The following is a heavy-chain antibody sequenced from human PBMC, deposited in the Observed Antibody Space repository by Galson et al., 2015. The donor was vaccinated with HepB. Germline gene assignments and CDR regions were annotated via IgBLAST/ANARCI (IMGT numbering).Heavy chain of an antibody. CDR3: ARGYCSGGSCYLPLTVFDY. J-gene: IGHJ4*02. CDR2: INTNTGNP. D-gene: IGHD2-15*01. CDR1: GYTFTSYA. Sequence: SVKVSCKASGYTFTSYAMNWVRQAPGQGLEWMGWINTNTGNPTYAQGFTGRFVFSLDTSVSTAYLQISSLKAEDTAVYYCARGYCSGGSCYLPLTVFDYWGQGTLVTVSS. V-gene: IGHV7-4-1*02.